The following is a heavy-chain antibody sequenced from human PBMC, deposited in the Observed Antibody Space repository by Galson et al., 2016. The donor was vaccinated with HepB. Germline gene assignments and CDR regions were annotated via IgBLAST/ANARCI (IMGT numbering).Heavy chain of an antibody. CDR2: IWYDGSKQ. Sequence: SLRLSCAASGFTFSSFGMHWVRQAPGKGLEWVAIIWYDGSKQYHKDPVQGRFSISRDNSKNTLSLQMNSLRAEDTAVYYCVQGSTAPAVWGKGTTVTVSS. D-gene: IGHD1-26*01. CDR1: GFTFSSFG. V-gene: IGHV3-33*01. J-gene: IGHJ6*04. CDR3: VQGSTAPAV.